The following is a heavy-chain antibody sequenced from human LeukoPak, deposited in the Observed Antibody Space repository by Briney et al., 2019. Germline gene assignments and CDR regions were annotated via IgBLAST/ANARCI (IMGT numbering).Heavy chain of an antibody. CDR3: AREGGTYDAFDI. V-gene: IGHV3-23*01. D-gene: IGHD3-16*01. CDR2: ISDSGGST. CDR1: GFTFSDYY. J-gene: IGHJ3*02. Sequence: GGSLRLSCAASGFTFSDYYMSWIRQAPGKGLAWVSAISDSGGSTQYADSVKGRFTISRDNSKNTLYLQMNSLRAEDTAVYYCAREGGTYDAFDIWGQGTMVTVSS.